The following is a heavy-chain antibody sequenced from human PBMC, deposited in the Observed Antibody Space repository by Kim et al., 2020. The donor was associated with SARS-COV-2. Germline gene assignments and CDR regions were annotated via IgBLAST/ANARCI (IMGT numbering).Heavy chain of an antibody. V-gene: IGHV5-51*01. CDR3: ARRDISTEYFDY. Sequence: RYSPPFQGQVTISADKSTNTVYLQWSSLKAADTAIYYCARRDISTEYFDYWGRGTLVTVSS. D-gene: IGHD2-2*01. J-gene: IGHJ1*01.